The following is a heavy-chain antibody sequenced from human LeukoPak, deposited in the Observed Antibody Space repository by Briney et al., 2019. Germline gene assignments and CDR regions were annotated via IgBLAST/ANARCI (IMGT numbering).Heavy chain of an antibody. Sequence: GRSLRLSCAASGFTFSSYAMHWVRQAPGKGLEWVAVISYDGSNKYYADSVKGRFTISRDNSKNTLYLQMNSLRAEDTAVYYCAKALAAAGPDFFDYWGQGTLVTVSS. CDR1: GFTFSSYA. CDR2: ISYDGSNK. J-gene: IGHJ4*02. D-gene: IGHD6-13*01. CDR3: AKALAAAGPDFFDY. V-gene: IGHV3-30-3*01.